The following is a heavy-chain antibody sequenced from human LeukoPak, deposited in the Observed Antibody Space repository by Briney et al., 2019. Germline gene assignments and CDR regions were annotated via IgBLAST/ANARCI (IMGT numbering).Heavy chain of an antibody. CDR1: GGSISSSSYY. V-gene: IGHV4-39*07. CDR3: ASGPAVPYYCYYMDV. Sequence: SETLSLTCTVSGGSISSSSYYWGWIRQPPGKGLEWIGSIYYSGSTYYNPSLKSRVTISVDTSKNQFSLKLSSVTAADTAVYYCASGPAVPYYCYYMDVWGKGTTVTVSS. CDR2: IYYSGST. J-gene: IGHJ6*03.